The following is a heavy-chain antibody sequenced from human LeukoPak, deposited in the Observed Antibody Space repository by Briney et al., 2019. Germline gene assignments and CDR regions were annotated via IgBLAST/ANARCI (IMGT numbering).Heavy chain of an antibody. J-gene: IGHJ4*02. CDR3: AREDSSGYLDLSPPDY. CDR1: GYTFTGYY. CDR2: INPNSGGT. D-gene: IGHD3-22*01. V-gene: IGHV1-2*02. Sequence: ASVKVSCKASGYTFTGYYMHWVRQAPGQGLEWMGWINPNSGGTNYAQKFQGRVTMTRDTSISTAYMELSRLRSDDTAVYYCAREDSSGYLDLSPPDYWGQGTLVTVSS.